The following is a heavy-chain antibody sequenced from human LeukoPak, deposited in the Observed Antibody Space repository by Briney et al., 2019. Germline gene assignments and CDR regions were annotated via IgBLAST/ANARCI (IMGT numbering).Heavy chain of an antibody. V-gene: IGHV4-4*07. Sequence: PSETLSLTRPVSGGFISSYYWSWIRQPAGKGLEWIGRIYTSGSTNYNPSLKSRVTISVDKSKNQFSLKLSSVTAADTAEYYCARALVGALDYWGQGTLVTVSS. CDR2: IYTSGST. J-gene: IGHJ4*02. CDR3: ARALVGALDY. D-gene: IGHD1-26*01. CDR1: GGFISSYY.